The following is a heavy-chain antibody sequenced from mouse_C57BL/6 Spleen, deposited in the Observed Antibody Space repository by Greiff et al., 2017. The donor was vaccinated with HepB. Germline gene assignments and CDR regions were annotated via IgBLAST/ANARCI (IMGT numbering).Heavy chain of an antibody. CDR3: ARVLRDYYAMDY. Sequence: DVKLVESGGGLVQPGGSLSLSCAASGFTFTDYYMSWVRQPPGKALEWLGFIRNKAIGYTTEYSASVKGRFTISRDNSQSILYLQMNALRAEDSATYYGARVLRDYYAMDYWGQGTSVTVSS. CDR2: IRNKAIGYTT. D-gene: IGHD3-2*02. CDR1: GFTFTDYY. V-gene: IGHV7-3*01. J-gene: IGHJ4*01.